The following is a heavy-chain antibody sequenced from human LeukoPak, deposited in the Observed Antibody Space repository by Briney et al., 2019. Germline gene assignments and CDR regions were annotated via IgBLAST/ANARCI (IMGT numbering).Heavy chain of an antibody. CDR2: INPSGGST. CDR3: ARVRTASIAAAGDFDY. CDR1: GYTFTGYY. V-gene: IGHV1-46*01. J-gene: IGHJ4*02. Sequence: ASVKVSCKTSGYTFTGYYMHWVRQAPGQGLEWMGIINPSGGSTSYAQKFQGRVTMTRDTSTSTVYMELSSLRSEDTAVYYCARVRTASIAAAGDFDYWGQGTLVTVSS. D-gene: IGHD6-13*01.